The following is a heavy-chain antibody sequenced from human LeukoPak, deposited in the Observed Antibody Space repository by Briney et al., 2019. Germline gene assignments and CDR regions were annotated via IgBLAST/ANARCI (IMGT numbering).Heavy chain of an antibody. Sequence: ASVKVSCKASGYTFTSYYMHWVRQAPGQGLEWMGIINPSGGSTSYVQKFQGRVTMTRDTSTSTVYMELSSLRSEDTAVYYCARVAGGMITFDYFDYWGQGTLVTVSS. J-gene: IGHJ4*02. CDR3: ARVAGGMITFDYFDY. D-gene: IGHD3-16*01. CDR1: GYTFTSYY. V-gene: IGHV1-46*01. CDR2: INPSGGST.